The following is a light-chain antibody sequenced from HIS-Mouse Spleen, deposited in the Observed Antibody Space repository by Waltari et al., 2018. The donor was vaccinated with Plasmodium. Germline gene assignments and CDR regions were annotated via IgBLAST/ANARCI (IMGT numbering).Light chain of an antibody. J-gene: IGKJ3*01. CDR3: QQRSNWPIT. CDR1: QIVSSY. Sequence: EIVLTQSPATLSLSPGERATLSCRASQIVSSYLAWYQQKPGQAPRLLIYDASNRATGIPARVSGSGSGTDFTLTISSLEPEDFAVYYCQQRSNWPITFGPGTKVDIK. CDR2: DAS. V-gene: IGKV3-11*01.